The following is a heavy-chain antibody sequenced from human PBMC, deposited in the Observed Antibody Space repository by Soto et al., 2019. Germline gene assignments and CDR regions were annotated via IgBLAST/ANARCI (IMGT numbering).Heavy chain of an antibody. V-gene: IGHV4-30-2*01. Sequence: SETLSLTCAVSGGSISSGGYSWSWIRQPPGKGLEWIGYIYHSGSTYYNPSLKSRVTISVDRSKNQFSLKLSSVTAADTAVYYCARLGYDILGWFDPWGQGTLVTVSS. D-gene: IGHD3-3*01. CDR2: IYHSGST. J-gene: IGHJ5*02. CDR1: GGSISSGGYS. CDR3: ARLGYDILGWFDP.